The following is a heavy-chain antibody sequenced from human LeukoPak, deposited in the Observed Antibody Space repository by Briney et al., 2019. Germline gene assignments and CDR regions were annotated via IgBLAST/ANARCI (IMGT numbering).Heavy chain of an antibody. Sequence: GASVKVSCKASGYNFTGYYMHWVRQAPGQGLEWMGWINPNSGGTNYAQKFQGRVTMTRDTSISTAYMELSRLRSDDRAVYYCARDLVGSGWYDYWGQGTLVTVSS. V-gene: IGHV1-2*02. CDR2: INPNSGGT. CDR3: ARDLVGSGWYDY. J-gene: IGHJ4*02. D-gene: IGHD6-19*01. CDR1: GYNFTGYY.